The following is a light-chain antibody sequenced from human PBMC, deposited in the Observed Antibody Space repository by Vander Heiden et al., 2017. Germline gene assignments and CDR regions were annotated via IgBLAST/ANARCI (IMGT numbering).Light chain of an antibody. Sequence: DIQMTQSPSSLSASVGDRVTITCRASQDIGNYLAWYQQKPGKVPQLLIYSASTLQWGVSSRFSGSGSGTDFALTISGLQPEDVATYYCQKYDDDPWTFGPGTKAEVK. CDR3: QKYDDDPWT. CDR2: SAS. V-gene: IGKV1-27*01. CDR1: QDIGNY. J-gene: IGKJ1*01.